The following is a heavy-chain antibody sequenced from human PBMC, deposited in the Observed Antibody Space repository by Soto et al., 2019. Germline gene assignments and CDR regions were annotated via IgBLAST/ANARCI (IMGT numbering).Heavy chain of an antibody. CDR2: ISSSSSYT. CDR1: GFTFSDYY. V-gene: IGHV3-11*06. Sequence: QVQLVESGGGLVKPGGSLRLSCAASGFTFSDYYMSWIRQAPGKGLEWVSYISSSSSYTNYADSVKGRFTISRDNAKNSLYLQMNSLRAEDTAVYYCARDAVHQQWLVHNYYYGMDVWGQGTTVTVSS. CDR3: ARDAVHQQWLVHNYYYGMDV. D-gene: IGHD6-19*01. J-gene: IGHJ6*02.